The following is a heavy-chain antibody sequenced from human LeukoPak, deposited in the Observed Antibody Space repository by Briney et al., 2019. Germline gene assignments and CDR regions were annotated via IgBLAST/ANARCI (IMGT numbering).Heavy chain of an antibody. V-gene: IGHV1-46*01. D-gene: IGHD3-10*01. Sequence: ASVKVSCKASGYTFTTYHMHWVRQAPGQGLEWVGMIDTSDGNTNYAQKFQGRVTMTRDTSTSTVYMELSYLRSEDTAVYYCAREYGSGSYTGIDYWGQGTLVTVSS. CDR1: GYTFTTYH. J-gene: IGHJ4*02. CDR2: IDTSDGNT. CDR3: AREYGSGSYTGIDY.